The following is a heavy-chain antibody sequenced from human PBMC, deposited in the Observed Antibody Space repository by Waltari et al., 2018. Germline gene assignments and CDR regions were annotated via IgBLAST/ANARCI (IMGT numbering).Heavy chain of an antibody. J-gene: IGHJ4*02. V-gene: IGHV4-38-2*01. CDR2: LYHSGDT. D-gene: IGHD3-9*01. CDR3: VRRQWEAGYYRDQ. CDR1: GIPVNSGFF. Sequence: QVQLQESGPGLVNPSETLSLTCAVSGIPVNSGFFGGWIRRAPGGGLEWMGSLYHSGDTYSNPSLDSRSTVSSDTSKHQFSLKVRSVTAADTALYYGVRRQWEAGYYRDQWGPGTLVTVSS.